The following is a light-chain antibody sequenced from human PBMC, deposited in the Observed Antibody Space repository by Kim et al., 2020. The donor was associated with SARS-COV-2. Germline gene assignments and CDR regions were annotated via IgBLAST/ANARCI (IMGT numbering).Light chain of an antibody. Sequence: SYELTQPPSVSVAPGKTASITCGGSDIVLKSVHWYQQRPGQAPLLVIYYDSDRPSGIPERFTGSISGNTATLTISRAEAGDEADYYCQVWDSNTDHLVFGGGTKLTVL. CDR1: DIVLKS. V-gene: IGLV3-21*04. J-gene: IGLJ3*02. CDR3: QVWDSNTDHLV. CDR2: YDS.